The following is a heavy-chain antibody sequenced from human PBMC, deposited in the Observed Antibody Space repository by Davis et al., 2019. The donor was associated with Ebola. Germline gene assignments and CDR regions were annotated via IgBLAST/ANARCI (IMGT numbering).Heavy chain of an antibody. J-gene: IGHJ4*02. CDR3: AKWGCSGGSCYGIDY. V-gene: IGHV3-23*01. CDR1: GFTFSSFA. CDR2: ISGTSTYT. Sequence: GESLKISCAASGFTFSSFAMSWVRQAPGKGLEWVSTISGTSTYTYYADSVKGRFTISRDNSKNTLYLQMNSLRAEDTAVYYCAKWGCSGGSCYGIDYWGQGTLVTVSS. D-gene: IGHD2-15*01.